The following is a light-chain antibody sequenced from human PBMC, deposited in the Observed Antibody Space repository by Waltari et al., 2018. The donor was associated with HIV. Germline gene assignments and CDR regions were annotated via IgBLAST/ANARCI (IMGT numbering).Light chain of an antibody. Sequence: QAVLTQPPSVSAAPGQKVSISCSGTSFNIGSNYVSWYQQLPGRAPKLLIYNTNELPSGIPDRCSGSVSDTSATLGITGLQTGDEADYYCGTWDNSLRAGVFGGGTKLTVL. V-gene: IGLV1-51*01. CDR1: SFNIGSNY. CDR3: GTWDNSLRAGV. CDR2: NTN. J-gene: IGLJ2*01.